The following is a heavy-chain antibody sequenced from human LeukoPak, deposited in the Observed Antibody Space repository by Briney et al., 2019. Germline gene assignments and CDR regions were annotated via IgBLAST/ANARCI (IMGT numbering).Heavy chain of an antibody. D-gene: IGHD5-18*01. CDR1: GFTFSSYW. CDR3: ARRGYSYYYLDV. CDR2: IKEDGSEK. Sequence: GGSLRLSCAASGFTFSSYWMSWVRQAPGKGLEWVANIKEDGSEKYYVDSVKGRFTISRDNAKNLLYLQMNSLRAEDTAVHYCARRGYSYYYLDVWGKGTTVTVSS. J-gene: IGHJ6*03. V-gene: IGHV3-7*01.